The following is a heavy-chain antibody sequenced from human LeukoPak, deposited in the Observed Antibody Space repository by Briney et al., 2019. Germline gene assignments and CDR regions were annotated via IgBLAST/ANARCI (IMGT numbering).Heavy chain of an antibody. Sequence: PSETLSLTCTVSGGSISSGGYYWSWIRQHPGKGLEWIGYIYYSGSTYYNPSLKSRVTISVDTSKNQFSLKLSSVTAADTAVYYCARGFIATDLDYWGQGTLVTVSS. CDR2: IYYSGST. CDR3: ARGFIATDLDY. CDR1: GGSISSGGYY. J-gene: IGHJ4*02. D-gene: IGHD1-26*01. V-gene: IGHV4-31*03.